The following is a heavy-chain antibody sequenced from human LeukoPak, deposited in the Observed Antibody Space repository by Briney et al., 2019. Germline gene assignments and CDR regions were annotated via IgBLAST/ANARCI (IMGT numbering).Heavy chain of an antibody. CDR2: ITTSLII. CDR3: VRGTPEAYY. CDR1: GFTFSSYS. J-gene: IGHJ4*02. Sequence: PGGSLRLSCGASGFTFSSYSMTWVRQAPGKGLEWVSSITTSLIISYADSVKGRFSISRDDSRSTLYLQLTSLTVEDTALYYCVRGTPEAYYWGQGTLVTVSS. V-gene: IGHV3-23*01. D-gene: IGHD1-14*01.